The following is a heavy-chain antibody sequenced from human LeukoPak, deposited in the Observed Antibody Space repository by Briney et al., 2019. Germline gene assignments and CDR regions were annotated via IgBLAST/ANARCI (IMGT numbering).Heavy chain of an antibody. CDR1: GFSFSTYS. CDR3: AKAIVYYYGSRSSFDY. Sequence: GGSLRLSCAASGFSFSTYSMHWVRQAPGKGLEWVTYISSSSSTINYADSVKGRFTISRDNSRNTLSLQMNSLRVEDTAVYYCAKAIVYYYGSRSSFDYWGQGTLVTVFS. CDR2: ISSSSSTI. J-gene: IGHJ4*02. V-gene: IGHV3-48*01. D-gene: IGHD3-10*01.